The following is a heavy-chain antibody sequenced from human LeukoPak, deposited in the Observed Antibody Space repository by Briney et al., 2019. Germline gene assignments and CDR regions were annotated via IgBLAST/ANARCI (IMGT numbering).Heavy chain of an antibody. D-gene: IGHD2-2*02. CDR3: AMKAVPRPRLYDAFDF. CDR2: IKQDGSEK. J-gene: IGHJ3*01. V-gene: IGHV3-7*03. Sequence: PGGSLRLSCAASGFTFSSYWMSWVRQAPGKGLEWVANIKQDGSEKYYVDSVKGRFTISRDNAKNSLYLQMNSLRADDTAVYYCAMKAVPRPRLYDAFDFWGQGTVVTVSS. CDR1: GFTFSSYW.